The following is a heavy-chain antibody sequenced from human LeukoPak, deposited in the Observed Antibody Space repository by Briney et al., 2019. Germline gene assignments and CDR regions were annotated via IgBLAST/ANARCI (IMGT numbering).Heavy chain of an antibody. CDR2: INHSGST. V-gene: IGHV4-34*01. Sequence: SETLSLTCAVYGGSFSGYYWSWIRQPPGKGLEWIGEINHSGSTNYNPSLKSRVTISIDTSENQFSLKLSSVTAADTAVYYCARAGGLRYFDWLNYWGQGTLVTVSS. CDR3: ARAGGLRYFDWLNY. CDR1: GGSFSGYY. J-gene: IGHJ4*02. D-gene: IGHD3-9*01.